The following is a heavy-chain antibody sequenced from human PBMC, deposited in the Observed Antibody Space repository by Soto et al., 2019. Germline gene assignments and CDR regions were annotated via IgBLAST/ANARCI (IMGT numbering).Heavy chain of an antibody. CDR1: GFTFNIYS. CDR2: ISGSSSTT. V-gene: IGHV3-48*01. D-gene: IGHD2-15*01. CDR3: ATDKLGYCCDGGCYRAGYFEN. J-gene: IGHJ4*02. Sequence: GGSLRLSCAASGFTFNIYSMNWVRQAPGKGLEWVSYISGSSSTTYYADSVKGRFTISRDNAKNSLYLQMNSLRAEDTAVYYCATDKLGYCCDGGCYRAGYFENWGQGTPVTVSS.